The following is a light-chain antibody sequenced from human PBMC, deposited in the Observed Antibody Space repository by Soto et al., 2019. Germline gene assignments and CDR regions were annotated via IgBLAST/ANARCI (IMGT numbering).Light chain of an antibody. Sequence: QSALTQPASVSGSPRQSITISCTGTSSDVGGYNLVSWYQQHPGKVPKLMIYDVSNRPSGVSNRFSGSKSGNTASLTISGLQAEDEADYYCSSYTSSFTYVFGTGTKLTVL. V-gene: IGLV2-14*01. CDR3: SSYTSSFTYV. J-gene: IGLJ1*01. CDR2: DVS. CDR1: SSDVGGYNL.